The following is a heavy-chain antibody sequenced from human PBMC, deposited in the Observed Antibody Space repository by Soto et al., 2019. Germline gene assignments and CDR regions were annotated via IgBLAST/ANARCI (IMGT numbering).Heavy chain of an antibody. Sequence: SETLSLTCAVSGDSISRSVWWTWVRQPPGKGLEWIGEVFHNGDTNYNPSLKSRVTMSVDKSTNDFSLRVTSVTAADTAIYYCARKAWVRFDYWGQGALVTVSS. D-gene: IGHD7-27*01. CDR2: VFHNGDT. CDR1: GDSISRSVW. J-gene: IGHJ4*02. V-gene: IGHV4-4*02. CDR3: ARKAWVRFDY.